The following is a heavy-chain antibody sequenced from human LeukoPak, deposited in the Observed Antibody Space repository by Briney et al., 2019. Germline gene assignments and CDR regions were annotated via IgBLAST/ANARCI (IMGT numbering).Heavy chain of an antibody. Sequence: SVKVSCKASGGTFSSYAISWVRQAPGQGLEWMGGIIPIFGTANYAQKLQGRVTVTTDTSTSTAYMELRSLRSDDTAVYYCASGEFGPSGYWGQGTLVTVSS. CDR2: IIPIFGTA. CDR3: ASGEFGPSGY. V-gene: IGHV1-69*05. D-gene: IGHD6-19*01. J-gene: IGHJ4*02. CDR1: GGTFSSYA.